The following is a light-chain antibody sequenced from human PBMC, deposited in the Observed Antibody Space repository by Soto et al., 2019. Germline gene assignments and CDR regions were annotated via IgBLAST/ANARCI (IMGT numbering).Light chain of an antibody. CDR2: KAT. CDR3: QQYNSS. Sequence: DIQMNQSPSTLSASVGDRVTITCRASQRISNWLAWYQQKPGKAPKLLLYKATSLESGLPSRFSGSGSGTEFTLAISSLQRDDFATYYCQQYNSSFGQGTKVEIK. J-gene: IGKJ1*01. CDR1: QRISNW. V-gene: IGKV1-5*03.